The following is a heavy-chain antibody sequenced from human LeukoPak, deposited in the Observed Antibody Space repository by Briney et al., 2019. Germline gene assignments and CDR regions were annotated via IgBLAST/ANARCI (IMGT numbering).Heavy chain of an antibody. CDR2: MNQGGSDK. CDR3: ARGDFDY. CDR1: GFTISSYW. Sequence: GRSLRLSCAASGFTISSYWMSWVRQSPGKGLEWVANMNQGGSDKYYVDSVKGRFTISRDHAKNSLYLQMNSLRAEDTAVYYCARGDFDYWGQGTLVTVSS. V-gene: IGHV3-7*03. J-gene: IGHJ4*02.